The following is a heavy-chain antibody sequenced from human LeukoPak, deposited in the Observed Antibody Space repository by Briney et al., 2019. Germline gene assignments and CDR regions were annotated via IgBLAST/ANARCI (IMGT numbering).Heavy chain of an antibody. V-gene: IGHV4-4*07. J-gene: IGHJ4*02. Sequence: SETLSLTCTVSGGSISSYYWSWIRQPAGKGLEWIGRIYTSGSTNYNPSLKSRVTISVDTSKNQFSLKLSSVTAADTAVYYCARVGTYYDFWSGSRAPYYFDYWGQGTLVTVSS. CDR3: ARVGTYYDFWSGSRAPYYFDY. CDR1: GGSISSYY. CDR2: IYTSGST. D-gene: IGHD3-3*01.